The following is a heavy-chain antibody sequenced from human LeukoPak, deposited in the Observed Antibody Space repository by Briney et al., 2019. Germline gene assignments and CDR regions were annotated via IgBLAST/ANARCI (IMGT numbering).Heavy chain of an antibody. CDR3: AKGKEVAADYYYYGMDV. CDR1: GFIFTSNR. V-gene: IGHV3-30*18. J-gene: IGHJ6*02. D-gene: IGHD2-15*01. Sequence: PGGSLRLSCAASGFIFTSNRMHWVRQAPGKGLEWVAVISYDGSNKYYADSVKGRFTISRDNSKNTLYLQMNSLRAEDTAVYYCAKGKEVAADYYYYGMDVWGQGTTVTVSS. CDR2: ISYDGSNK.